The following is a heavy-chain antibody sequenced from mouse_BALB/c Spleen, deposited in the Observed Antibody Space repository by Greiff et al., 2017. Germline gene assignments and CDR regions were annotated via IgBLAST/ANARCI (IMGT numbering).Heavy chain of an antibody. J-gene: IGHJ2*01. CDR2: INPSTGYT. CDR3: ARSGHRYDY. D-gene: IGHD2-14*01. CDR1: GYTFTSYW. V-gene: IGHV1-7*01. Sequence: QVQLKQSGAELAKPGASVKMSCKASGYTFTSYWMHWVKQRPGQGLEWIGYINPSTGYTEYNQKFKDKATLTADKSSSTAYMQLSSLTSEDSAVYYCARSGHRYDYWGQGTTLTVSS.